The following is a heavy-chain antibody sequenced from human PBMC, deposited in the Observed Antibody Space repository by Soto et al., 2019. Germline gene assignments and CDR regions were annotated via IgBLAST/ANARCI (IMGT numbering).Heavy chain of an antibody. CDR1: GFTFRSYV. Sequence: QVQLVESGGGVVQPGTSLRVSCVGSGFTFRSYVIHWVRQAPGKGLEWVALTSYDGGDKYYGDSVRGRFTISRDNSRNTVDLQRDSLRLEDTALYYCARWGTTGGLDVWGQGTLVYVSS. D-gene: IGHD3-16*01. CDR2: TSYDGGDK. V-gene: IGHV3-30*19. CDR3: ARWGTTGGLDV. J-gene: IGHJ1*01.